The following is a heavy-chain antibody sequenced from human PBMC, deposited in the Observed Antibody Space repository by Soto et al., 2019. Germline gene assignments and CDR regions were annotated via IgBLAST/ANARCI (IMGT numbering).Heavy chain of an antibody. CDR1: GGSISSGGYY. Sequence: SETLSLTCTVSGGSISSGGYYWSWIRQHPGKGLEWIGYIYYSGSTYYNPSLKSRVTISVDTSKNQFSLKLSSVTAADTAVYYCARVAGFGELLSTYYFDYWGQGTLVTVSS. V-gene: IGHV4-31*03. D-gene: IGHD3-10*01. J-gene: IGHJ4*02. CDR2: IYYSGST. CDR3: ARVAGFGELLSTYYFDY.